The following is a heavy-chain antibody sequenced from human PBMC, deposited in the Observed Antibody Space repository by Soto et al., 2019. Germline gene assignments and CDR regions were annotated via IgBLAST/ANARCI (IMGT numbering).Heavy chain of an antibody. D-gene: IGHD6-13*01. J-gene: IGHJ4*02. Sequence: QAQVVQSGAAVRKPGSSVKLSCKASEGTFNSYAIAWVRQAPGQGLEWMGGIIPYYNTLNYAQKFQDRVTITADDSTNTVYLALSSLRSDDTAVYFCASGASRWYPYFFDSWAQGTLVTVSS. CDR2: IIPYYNTL. V-gene: IGHV1-69*01. CDR1: EGTFNSYA. CDR3: ASGASRWYPYFFDS.